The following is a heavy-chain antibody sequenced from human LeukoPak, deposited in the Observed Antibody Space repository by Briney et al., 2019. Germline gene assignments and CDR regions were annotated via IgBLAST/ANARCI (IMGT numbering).Heavy chain of an antibody. V-gene: IGHV4-61*02. D-gene: IGHD3-22*01. CDR2: IYTSGRT. Sequence: PSETLSLTCTVSVGSISRGSYYWSWIRQPAGKGLEWIGRIYTSGRTNYNPSLKSRVTISVDTSKNQFSLKLSSVTAADTAVYYCASYYDSSGFDIWGQGTMVTVSS. J-gene: IGHJ3*02. CDR3: ASYYDSSGFDI. CDR1: VGSISRGSYY.